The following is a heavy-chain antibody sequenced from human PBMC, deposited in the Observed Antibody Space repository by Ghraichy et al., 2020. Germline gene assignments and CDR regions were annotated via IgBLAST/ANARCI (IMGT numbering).Heavy chain of an antibody. CDR3: AKNRWPLGNPYYFDY. CDR1: GFTFSSYA. D-gene: IGHD7-27*01. CDR2: ISGSGGST. J-gene: IGHJ4*02. V-gene: IGHV3-23*01. Sequence: GGSLRLSCAASGFTFSSYAMSWVRQAPGKGLEWVSAISGSGGSTYYADSVKGRFTISRDNSKNTLYLQMNSLRAEDTAVYYCAKNRWPLGNPYYFDYWGQGTLVTVSS.